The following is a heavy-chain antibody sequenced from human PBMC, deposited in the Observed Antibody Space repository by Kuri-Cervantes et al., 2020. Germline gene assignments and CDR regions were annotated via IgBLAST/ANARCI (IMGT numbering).Heavy chain of an antibody. CDR2: INPNLGGA. CDR3: ARMPSDHFMDV. CDR1: GYSFTGYY. Sequence: ASVKVSCKASGYSFTGYYIHWVRQAPGQGLEWMAWINPNLGGAQYAQKFQGRVTLTRDMSTTTVYMEVRRLSFDDTAVYYCARMPSDHFMDVWGKGTTVTVSS. J-gene: IGHJ6*03. D-gene: IGHD2-2*01. V-gene: IGHV1-2*02.